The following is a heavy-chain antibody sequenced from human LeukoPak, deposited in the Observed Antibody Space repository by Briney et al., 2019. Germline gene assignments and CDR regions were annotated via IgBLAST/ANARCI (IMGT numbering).Heavy chain of an antibody. CDR3: VRYEMDV. V-gene: IGHV3-7*01. Sequence: GGSLRLSCAASGFTFSNYWMHWVRQAPGKGLEWVANIKQDGSETYYVDSVKGRFSITRDNTKKSLYLQMNSLSAEDTAVYYCVRYEMDVWGQGTTVTVSS. CDR1: GFTFSNYW. D-gene: IGHD3-3*01. CDR2: IKQDGSET. J-gene: IGHJ6*02.